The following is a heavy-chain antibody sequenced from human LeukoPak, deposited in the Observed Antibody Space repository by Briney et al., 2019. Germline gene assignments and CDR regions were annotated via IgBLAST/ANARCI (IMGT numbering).Heavy chain of an antibody. D-gene: IGHD2-2*01. V-gene: IGHV3-21*01. CDR3: ARADCSSSTCYLRRSWFDP. Sequence: GGSLRLSCAASGFTFSSYDMHWVRQVAGKGLEWVSSIGTSSRYIYYKDSVRGRFTISRDDAKNSLHLEMNSLRAEDTAVYYCARADCSSSTCYLRRSWFDPWGQGTLVTVSS. J-gene: IGHJ5*02. CDR2: IGTSSRYI. CDR1: GFTFSSYD.